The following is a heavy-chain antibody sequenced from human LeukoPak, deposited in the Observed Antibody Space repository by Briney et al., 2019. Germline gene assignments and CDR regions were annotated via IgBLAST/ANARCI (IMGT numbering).Heavy chain of an antibody. J-gene: IGHJ4*02. Sequence: PGGSLRLSCAASGFTFSSYSMNWVRQAPGKGLEWVSSISSSSSYIYYADSVKGRFTISRDNAKNSLYPQMNSLRAEDTAVYYCARDLLMVRGVNDYWGQGTLVTVSS. V-gene: IGHV3-21*01. CDR3: ARDLLMVRGVNDY. CDR2: ISSSSSYI. CDR1: GFTFSSYS. D-gene: IGHD3-10*01.